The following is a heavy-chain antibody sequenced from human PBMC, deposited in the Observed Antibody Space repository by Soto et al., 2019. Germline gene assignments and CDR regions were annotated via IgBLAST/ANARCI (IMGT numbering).Heavy chain of an antibody. CDR3: ARAGVPMVRGVINSFDY. CDR2: IYHSGST. Sequence: TLSLTCAVSGGSISSGGYSWSWIRQPPGKGLEWIGYIYHSGSTYYNPSLKSRVTISVDRSKNQFSLKLSSVTAADTAVYYCARAGVPMVRGVINSFDYWGQGTLATVSS. J-gene: IGHJ4*02. D-gene: IGHD3-10*01. V-gene: IGHV4-30-2*01. CDR1: GGSISSGGYS.